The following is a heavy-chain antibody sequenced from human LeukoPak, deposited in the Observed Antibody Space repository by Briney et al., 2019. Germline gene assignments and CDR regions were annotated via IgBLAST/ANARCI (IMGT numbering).Heavy chain of an antibody. V-gene: IGHV3-23*01. CDR3: AKDGYGPPYYFDY. Sequence: GGSLRLSCAASGFTFSSYAMSWVRQAPGKGLEWVSAISGSSGSTYYADSVKGRFTISRDNSKNTLYLQMNSLRAEDTAVYYCAKDGYGPPYYFDYWGQGTLVTVSS. D-gene: IGHD5-12*01. CDR1: GFTFSSYA. J-gene: IGHJ4*02. CDR2: ISGSSGST.